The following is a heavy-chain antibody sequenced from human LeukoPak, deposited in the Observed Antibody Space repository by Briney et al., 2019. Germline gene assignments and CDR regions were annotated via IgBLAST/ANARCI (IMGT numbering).Heavy chain of an antibody. J-gene: IGHJ4*02. CDR3: ARESRSDYYDSSGYYDY. CDR1: GFTFSSYW. V-gene: IGHV3-7*01. D-gene: IGHD3-22*01. Sequence: GGSLRLSCAASGFTFSSYWMSWVRQAPGKGLEWVANIKQDGSEKYYVDSVKGRFTISRDNAKNSLYLQMNSLRAEDTAVYYCARESRSDYYDSSGYYDYWGQGTLVTVSS. CDR2: IKQDGSEK.